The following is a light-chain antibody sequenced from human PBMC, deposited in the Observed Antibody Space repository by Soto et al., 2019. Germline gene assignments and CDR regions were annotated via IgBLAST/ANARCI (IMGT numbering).Light chain of an antibody. V-gene: IGLV1-44*01. Sequence: QPVLTQPPSASWTPGQRVTISCSGSSSNVGRNAVNWYQQFPGTAPKLLIYTNNQRPSRVPDRFSGSRSGTSASLAISGLQSEDDGDYYCSTWDDSLNGVVFGGGTKLTVL. CDR1: SSNVGRNA. CDR3: STWDDSLNGVV. CDR2: TNN. J-gene: IGLJ3*02.